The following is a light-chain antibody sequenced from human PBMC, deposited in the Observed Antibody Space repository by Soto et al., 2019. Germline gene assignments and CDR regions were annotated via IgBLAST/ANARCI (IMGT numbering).Light chain of an antibody. J-gene: IGKJ4*01. V-gene: IGKV1-39*01. CDR3: HQSSGTPLT. CDR1: QSVFNH. CDR2: DAS. Sequence: DVQMTQSPSSLSASVGDSVTITCRASQSVFNHLSWFQQRPGKGPKLLIYDASSLHAGVPSRFSGSGYGTEFTITISTVQPEDSAIYYCHQSSGTPLTFGGGTRVELK.